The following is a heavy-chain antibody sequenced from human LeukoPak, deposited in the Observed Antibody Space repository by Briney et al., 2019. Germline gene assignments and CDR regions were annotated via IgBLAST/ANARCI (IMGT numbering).Heavy chain of an antibody. CDR1: GFIVTNNY. CDR3: ARDPPAVLIDTYG. V-gene: IGHV3-66*01. CDR2: VYSGGST. J-gene: IGHJ4*02. Sequence: GGSLRLSCTASGFIVTNNYINWVRQAPGKGLEWVSLVYSGGSTYYADPVKGRFTISRDNSKSMVYLQMNSLRAEDTAMYYCARDPPAVLIDTYGWGQGTLVTVSS. D-gene: IGHD2-8*01.